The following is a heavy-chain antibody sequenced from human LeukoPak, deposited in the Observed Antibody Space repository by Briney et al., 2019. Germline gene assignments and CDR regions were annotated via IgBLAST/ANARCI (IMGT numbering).Heavy chain of an antibody. Sequence: SETLSLTCNVSGTSIKTYYWSWIRQSPGKGLEWIGYIFDRGTTNYNPSLESRVTISADTSKNQFSLKMKSVTAADTAVYFCARGGRTRGSMSFYYMDVWGEGATVTVSS. V-gene: IGHV4-59*01. CDR3: ARGGRTRGSMSFYYMDV. D-gene: IGHD3-10*01. CDR1: GTSIKTYY. CDR2: IFDRGTT. J-gene: IGHJ6*03.